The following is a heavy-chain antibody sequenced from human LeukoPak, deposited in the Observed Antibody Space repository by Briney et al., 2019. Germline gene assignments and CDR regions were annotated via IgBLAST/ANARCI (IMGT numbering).Heavy chain of an antibody. CDR1: GGSFSGYY. D-gene: IGHD2-2*01. Sequence: NPSETLSLTCAVYGGSFSGYYWSWIRQPPGKGLEWIGEINHSGSTNYNPSLKSRVTISVDTSKNQFSLKLSSVTAADTAVYYCARERVVPAAGCYMDVWGKGTTVTVSS. CDR3: ARERVVPAAGCYMDV. J-gene: IGHJ6*03. CDR2: INHSGST. V-gene: IGHV4-34*01.